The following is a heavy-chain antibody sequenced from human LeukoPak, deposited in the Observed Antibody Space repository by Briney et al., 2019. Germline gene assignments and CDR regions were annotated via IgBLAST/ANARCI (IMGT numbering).Heavy chain of an antibody. CDR2: IYITGST. V-gene: IGHV4-4*07. D-gene: IGHD1-1*01. CDR3: VRHGTQKYVADY. Sequence: SETLSLTCTVSGGSINSYYWSWIRQPAGKGLEWIGRIYITGSTNYNPALKSRVTMSIDTSKNQFSLKLSSVTAADTAVYYCVRHGTQKYVADYWGQGTLVTVSS. J-gene: IGHJ4*02. CDR1: GGSINSYY.